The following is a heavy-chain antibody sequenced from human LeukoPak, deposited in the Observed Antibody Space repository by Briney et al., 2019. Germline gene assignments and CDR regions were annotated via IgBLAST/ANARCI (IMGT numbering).Heavy chain of an antibody. Sequence: ASVKVSCKASGYTFTRYGISWVRQAPGQGLEWMGWISAYTGNTNYAKKFQGRVTMTTDTSTSTAYMELRSLRSDDTAVYYCARVNEEWTSRFYYDNSAYYAYDAFDIWGQGTMVTVSS. CDR3: ARVNEEWTSRFYYDNSAYYAYDAFDI. J-gene: IGHJ3*02. CDR2: ISAYTGNT. CDR1: GYTFTRYG. V-gene: IGHV1-18*01. D-gene: IGHD3-22*01.